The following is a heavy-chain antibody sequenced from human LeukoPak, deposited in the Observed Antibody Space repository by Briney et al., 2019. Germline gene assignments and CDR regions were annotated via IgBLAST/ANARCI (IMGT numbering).Heavy chain of an antibody. CDR3: AELGITMIGGV. CDR2: ISSSGSTI. D-gene: IGHD3-10*02. J-gene: IGHJ6*04. CDR1: GFTFSSYE. V-gene: IGHV3-48*03. Sequence: GGSLRLSCAASGFTFSSYEMNWVRQAPGKGLEWVSYISSSGSTIYYADSVKGRFTISRDNAKNSLYLQMNRLRAEDTAVYYCAELGITMIGGVWGKGTTVTISS.